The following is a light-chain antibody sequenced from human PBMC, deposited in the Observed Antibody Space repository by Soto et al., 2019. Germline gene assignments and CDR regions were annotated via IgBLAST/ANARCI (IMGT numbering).Light chain of an antibody. CDR1: QSLLHSNGYNY. Sequence: DIVMTQSPLSLPVTPGEPASISCRSNQSLLHSNGYNYLDWYLQKPGQSPQLLIYLGSIRDSGVPDRFSVSGSSTDSTLRISRWEAEDVGVYYCMQALHTYTFGQGTKLEIK. CDR2: LGS. J-gene: IGKJ2*01. V-gene: IGKV2-28*01. CDR3: MQALHTYT.